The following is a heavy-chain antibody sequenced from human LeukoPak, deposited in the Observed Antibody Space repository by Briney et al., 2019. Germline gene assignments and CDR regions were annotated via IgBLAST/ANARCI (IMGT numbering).Heavy chain of an antibody. Sequence: GGSLRLSCAASGFTFSSYWMSWVRQAPGKGLEWVANINQDGSEKYYVDSVKGRFTISRDNSKNTLYLQMNSLRAEDTAVYYCAKGNGATVTTYYYMDVWGKGTTVTISS. J-gene: IGHJ6*03. D-gene: IGHD4-17*01. CDR1: GFTFSSYW. CDR3: AKGNGATVTTYYYMDV. V-gene: IGHV3-7*03. CDR2: INQDGSEK.